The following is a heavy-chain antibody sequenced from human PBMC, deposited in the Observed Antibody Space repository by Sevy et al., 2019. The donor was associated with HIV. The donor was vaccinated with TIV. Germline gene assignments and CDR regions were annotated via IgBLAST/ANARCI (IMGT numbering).Heavy chain of an antibody. Sequence: GGSLRLSCAASGLTFSTYGMHWVRQAPGKGLEWVAVISYDGNIQYYADSVKGRFTVSRDNSKNTLYLQMNRLRAEALAEYYCAKDQGGYNYAPGYWGQGTLVTVSS. CDR2: ISYDGNIQ. V-gene: IGHV3-30*18. D-gene: IGHD5-18*01. J-gene: IGHJ4*02. CDR3: AKDQGGYNYAPGY. CDR1: GLTFSTYG.